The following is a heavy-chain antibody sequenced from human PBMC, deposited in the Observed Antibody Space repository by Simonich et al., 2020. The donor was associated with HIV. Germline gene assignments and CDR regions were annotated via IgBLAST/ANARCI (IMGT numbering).Heavy chain of an antibody. CDR2: IWFDGSNK. CDR1: GFTFSSYG. D-gene: IGHD6-6*01. V-gene: IGHV3-33*01. J-gene: IGHJ4*02. CDR3: ARDRGMASRYFDY. Sequence: QLQLVESGGGVVQPGRSLRLSCAASGFTFSSYGMHWVRQAPGEGLEWVAVIWFDGSNKYYTDSVKGRFTISRDNSKNTLYLQMNSLIADDTAVYYCARDRGMASRYFDYWGQGTLVTVSS.